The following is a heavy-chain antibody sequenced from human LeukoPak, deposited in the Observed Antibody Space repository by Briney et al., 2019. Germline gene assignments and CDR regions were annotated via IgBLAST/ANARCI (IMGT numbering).Heavy chain of an antibody. Sequence: SETLSLTCTVSGGSISSSSYYWGWIRQPPGKGLEWIGSIYYSGSTYYNPSLKSRVTISVDTSKNQFSLKLSSVTAADTAVYYCARRRYSSGWYGHAPRTEYWGQGTLVTVSS. V-gene: IGHV4-39*01. CDR2: IYYSGST. CDR1: GGSISSSSYY. CDR3: ARRRYSSGWYGHAPRTEY. D-gene: IGHD6-19*01. J-gene: IGHJ4*02.